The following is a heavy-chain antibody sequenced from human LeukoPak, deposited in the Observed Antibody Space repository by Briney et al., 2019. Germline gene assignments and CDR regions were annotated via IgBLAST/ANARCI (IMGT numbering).Heavy chain of an antibody. CDR1: GFTFSSYG. CDR3: ARVGEMATKYYYYGMDV. D-gene: IGHD5-12*01. Sequence: PGGSLRLSCAASGFTFSSYGMHWVRQAPGKGLEWVAVIWYDGSNKYYADSVKGRFTISRDNSKNTLYLQMNSLRAEDTAVYYCARVGEMATKYYYYGMDVWGQGTTVTVSS. CDR2: IWYDGSNK. V-gene: IGHV3-33*01. J-gene: IGHJ6*02.